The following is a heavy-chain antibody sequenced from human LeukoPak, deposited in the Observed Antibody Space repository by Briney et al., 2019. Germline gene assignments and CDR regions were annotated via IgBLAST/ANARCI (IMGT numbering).Heavy chain of an antibody. V-gene: IGHV4-30-4*08. CDR2: IYYSGST. CDR1: GGSISSGDYY. Sequence: SQTLSLTCTVSGGSISSGDYYWSWIRQPPGTGLEWLGYIYYSGSTYYNPSLKSRVTISVDTSKNQFSLKLSSVTAADTAVYYCARGRLIYCSSTSCYRSNWFDPWGQGTLVTVSS. CDR3: ARGRLIYCSSTSCYRSNWFDP. J-gene: IGHJ5*02. D-gene: IGHD2-2*01.